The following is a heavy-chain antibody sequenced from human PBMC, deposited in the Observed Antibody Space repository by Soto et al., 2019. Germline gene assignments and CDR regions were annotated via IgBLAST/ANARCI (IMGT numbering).Heavy chain of an antibody. CDR2: IYYSGST. J-gene: IGHJ6*04. Sequence: SDTLSLTFTVSGCAISSHYWSWIRQPPGKGLEWIGYIYYSGSTNYNPSLKSRVTISVDTSKNQFSLKLSSVTAADTAVYYCARGLGVGIGGLGMDVWGKGTTFTVS. D-gene: IGHD3-3*01. CDR3: ARGLGVGIGGLGMDV. CDR1: GCAISSHY. V-gene: IGHV4-59*11.